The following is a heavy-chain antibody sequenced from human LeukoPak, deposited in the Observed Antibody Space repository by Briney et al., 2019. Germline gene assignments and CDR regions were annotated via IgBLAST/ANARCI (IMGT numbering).Heavy chain of an antibody. Sequence: GASVKVSCKASGYTFTSYDINWVRQATGQGLEWVGWMNPNSGNTGYAQKFQGRVTMTRNTSISTAYMELSSLRSEDTAVYYCARGRSSSKWSDLNYWGQGTLVTVSS. CDR1: GYTFTSYD. V-gene: IGHV1-8*01. CDR3: ARGRSSSKWSDLNY. J-gene: IGHJ4*02. D-gene: IGHD2-2*01. CDR2: MNPNSGNT.